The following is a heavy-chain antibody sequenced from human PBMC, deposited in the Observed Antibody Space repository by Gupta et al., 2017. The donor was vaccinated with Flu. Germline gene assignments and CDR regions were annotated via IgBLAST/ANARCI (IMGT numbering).Heavy chain of an antibody. CDR3: ARAVPSGNANFGY. Sequence: EVQLVESGGGLVQPGGSLRLSCAASGFTFSSYWMTWVRQAPGKGLEWVANIRPDGSPGSYVDSVKGRFIISRDNVKNSLYLQMNSLGAEDTAVYFCARAVPSGNANFGYWGQGTLVTVSS. CDR2: IRPDGSPG. D-gene: IGHD3-10*01. J-gene: IGHJ4*02. V-gene: IGHV3-7*04. CDR1: GFTFSSYW.